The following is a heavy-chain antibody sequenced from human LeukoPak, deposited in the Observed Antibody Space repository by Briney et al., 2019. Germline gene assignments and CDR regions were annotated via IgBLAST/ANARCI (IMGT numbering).Heavy chain of an antibody. CDR3: AKDWADYYDSSGYSLGLDY. CDR1: GFTFDDYA. V-gene: IGHV3-43*02. CDR2: ISGDGGST. Sequence: GGSLRLSCAASGFTFDDYAMHWVRHAPGKGLEWVSLISGDGGSTYYADSVKGRFTISRDNSKNSLYLQMNSLRTEDTALYYCAKDWADYYDSSGYSLGLDYWGQGTLVTVSS. D-gene: IGHD3-22*01. J-gene: IGHJ4*02.